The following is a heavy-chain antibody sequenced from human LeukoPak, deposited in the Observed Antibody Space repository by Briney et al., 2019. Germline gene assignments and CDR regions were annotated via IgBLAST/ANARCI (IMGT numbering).Heavy chain of an antibody. V-gene: IGHV3-49*04. D-gene: IGHD3-9*01. CDR3: TRVGDILTFDY. CDR2: IRSKAYGGTT. CDR1: GFTFGDYA. Sequence: GRSLRPSRTASGFTFGDYAMSSVSQAARNGREWVGFIRSKAYGGTTEYAASVKGRFTISRDDSKSIAYLQMNSLKTEDTAVYYCTRVGDILTFDYWGQGTLVTVSS. J-gene: IGHJ4*02.